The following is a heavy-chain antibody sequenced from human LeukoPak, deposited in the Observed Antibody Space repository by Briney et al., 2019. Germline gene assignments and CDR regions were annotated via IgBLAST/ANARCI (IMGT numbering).Heavy chain of an antibody. V-gene: IGHV3-48*04. J-gene: IGHJ4*02. CDR3: VRDHGQYGSGWYTH. D-gene: IGHD6-19*01. Sequence: PGGSLRLSCAASGFTFSSYNMNWVRQAPGKGLEWVSSISSSSSTIYYADSVRGRFAISRDNAKNSLYLQMNSLRVEDTALYYCVRDHGQYGSGWYTHWGQGTLVTVSS. CDR1: GFTFSSYN. CDR2: ISSSSSTI.